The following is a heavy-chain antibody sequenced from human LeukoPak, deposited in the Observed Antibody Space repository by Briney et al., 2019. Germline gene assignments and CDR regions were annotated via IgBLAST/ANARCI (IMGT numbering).Heavy chain of an antibody. Sequence: GGSLRLSCAASGFTFSNYGMHWVRQAPGKGLEWVAFIWYDGSNKYYADSVEGRFTISRDNSKNTVYLQMNSLRAEDTAVYYCAKVLAVTSYGAKSIFDHWGQGTLVTVSS. CDR1: GFTFSNYG. CDR3: AKVLAVTSYGAKSIFDH. J-gene: IGHJ4*02. D-gene: IGHD4-23*01. V-gene: IGHV3-30*02. CDR2: IWYDGSNK.